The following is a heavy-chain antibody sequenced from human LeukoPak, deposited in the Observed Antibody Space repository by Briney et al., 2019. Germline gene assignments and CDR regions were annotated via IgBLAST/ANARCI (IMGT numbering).Heavy chain of an antibody. D-gene: IGHD3-22*01. J-gene: IGHJ4*02. CDR2: IGGSGDST. Sequence: GGSLRLSCAASGFTFSSYAMSWVRQAPGKGLEWVSVIGGSGDSTYYADSVKGRVTISRDNSKNTLYLQLNSLRAEDTAIYYCAKGYFDSSGYYYAYLGIYDYWGQGTLVTVSS. CDR1: GFTFSSYA. V-gene: IGHV3-23*01. CDR3: AKGYFDSSGYYYAYLGIYDY.